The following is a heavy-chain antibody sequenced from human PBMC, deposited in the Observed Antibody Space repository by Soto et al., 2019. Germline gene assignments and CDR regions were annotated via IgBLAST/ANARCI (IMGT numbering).Heavy chain of an antibody. D-gene: IGHD2-2*01. V-gene: IGHV3-30-3*01. CDR2: TSGDGDLK. Sequence: QMQLVESGGGVVQPGRSLTLSCAATGFTFSKHAMHWVRQTPGKGLEWVAVTSGDGDLKYYADSVKGRFTISRDNSKNYLSLQMNSLATEDTAIYYCARDRATCCYYGMDVWGQGTTVTVSS. CDR3: ARDRATCCYYGMDV. CDR1: GFTFSKHA. J-gene: IGHJ6*02.